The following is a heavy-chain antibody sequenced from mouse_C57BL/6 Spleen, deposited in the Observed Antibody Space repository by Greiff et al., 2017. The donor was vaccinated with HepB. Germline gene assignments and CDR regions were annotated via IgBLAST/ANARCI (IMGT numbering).Heavy chain of an antibody. D-gene: IGHD2-1*01. Sequence: VQLQESGAELVRPGTSVKVSCKASGYAFTNYLIEWVKQRPGQGLEWIGVINPGSGGTNYNEKFKGKATLTADKSSSTAYMQLSSLTSEDSAVYFCARGNYVEWYFDVWGTGTTVTVSS. CDR1: GYAFTNYL. CDR3: ARGNYVEWYFDV. V-gene: IGHV1-54*01. J-gene: IGHJ1*03. CDR2: INPGSGGT.